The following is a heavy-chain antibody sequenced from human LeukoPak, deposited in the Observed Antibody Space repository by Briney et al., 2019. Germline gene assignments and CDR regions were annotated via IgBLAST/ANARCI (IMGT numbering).Heavy chain of an antibody. CDR1: GYTLTGYY. J-gene: IGHJ6*02. V-gene: IGHV1-2*04. CDR2: INPNSGGT. D-gene: IGHD4-17*01. CDR3: AREGNYGDPTPYYYGMDV. Sequence: GASVKVSCKASGYTLTGYYMHWVRQAPGQGLEWMGWINPNSGGTNYAQKFQGWVTMTRDTSISTAYMELSRLRSDDTAVYYCAREGNYGDPTPYYYGMDVWGQGTTVTVSS.